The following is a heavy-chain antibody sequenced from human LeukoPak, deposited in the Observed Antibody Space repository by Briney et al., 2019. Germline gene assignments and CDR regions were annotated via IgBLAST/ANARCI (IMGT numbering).Heavy chain of an antibody. V-gene: IGHV3-33*01. CDR2: IWFDESNK. J-gene: IGHJ4*02. D-gene: IGHD5-24*01. CDR1: GFTFSDYG. Sequence: AGGSLRLSCVASGFTFSDYGMHWVRQAPGKGLEWVAVIWFDESNKYYADSVKGRFTISRDNSKNTLYLQMNSLRVEDTAVYYCARDFGGDGYNSWGQETLVTVSS. CDR3: ARDFGGDGYNS.